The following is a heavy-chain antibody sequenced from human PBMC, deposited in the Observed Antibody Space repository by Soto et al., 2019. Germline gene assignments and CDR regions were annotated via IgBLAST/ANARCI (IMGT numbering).Heavy chain of an antibody. V-gene: IGHV1-24*01. CDR3: ATSDRITIFGVVTLFGMDV. D-gene: IGHD3-3*01. CDR2: FDPEDGET. CDR1: GYTLTELS. Sequence: ASVKVSCKVCGYTLTELSMHWVRQAPGKGLEWMGGFDPEDGETIYAQKFQGRVTMTEDTSTDTAYMELSSLRSEDTAVYYCATSDRITIFGVVTLFGMDVWGQGTTVTVSS. J-gene: IGHJ6*02.